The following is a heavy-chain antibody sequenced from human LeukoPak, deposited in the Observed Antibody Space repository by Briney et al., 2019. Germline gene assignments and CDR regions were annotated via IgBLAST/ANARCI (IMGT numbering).Heavy chain of an antibody. Sequence: SETLSLTCTVSGGSISSYYWSWIRQPPGKGLEWIGYIYYSGSTNYNPSLKSRVTISVDTSKNQFSLKLSSVTAADTAVYYCARGAVAGGKDFDYWGQGTLVTVSS. J-gene: IGHJ4*02. CDR1: GGSISSYY. V-gene: IGHV4-59*08. D-gene: IGHD6-19*01. CDR2: IYYSGST. CDR3: ARGAVAGGKDFDY.